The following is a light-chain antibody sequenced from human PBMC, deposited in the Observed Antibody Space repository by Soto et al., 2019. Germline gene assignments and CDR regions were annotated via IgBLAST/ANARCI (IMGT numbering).Light chain of an antibody. CDR1: QSVSSN. CDR2: RAS. Sequence: TRSPVTLSVSPGEIATLACRASQSVSSNLAWYQQKPGQPPRLLIYRASSRATGIPDRFSGGGSGTDFTLTISRLEPEDFAVYYCQQYGSSLCTFGQGTRVDIK. J-gene: IGKJ1*01. V-gene: IGKV3-20*01. CDR3: QQYGSSLCT.